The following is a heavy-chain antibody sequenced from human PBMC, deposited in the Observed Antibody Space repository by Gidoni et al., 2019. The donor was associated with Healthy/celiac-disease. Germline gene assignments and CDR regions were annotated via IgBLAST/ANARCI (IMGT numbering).Heavy chain of an antibody. D-gene: IGHD1-26*01. V-gene: IGHV3-49*03. CDR1: GFTFGDYA. Sequence: EVQLVESGGGLVQPGRSLRLSCTASGFTFGDYAMSWFRQAPGKGLEVVGFIRSKAYGGTTEYAASVKGRFTISRDDSKSIAYLQMNSLKTEDTAVYYCTRGVGATFFDYWGQGTLVTVSS. J-gene: IGHJ4*02. CDR3: TRGVGATFFDY. CDR2: IRSKAYGGTT.